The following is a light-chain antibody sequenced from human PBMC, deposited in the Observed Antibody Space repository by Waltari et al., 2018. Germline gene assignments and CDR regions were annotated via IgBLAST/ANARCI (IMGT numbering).Light chain of an antibody. CDR3: CSYAGIYTYV. V-gene: IGLV2-11*01. Sequence: QSALTQPRSVSGSPGRSVTISCTGTSRDVGAYNFVSWYQHHPGKAPKLLLYDVTKRPSGVPDRFSGSKSANTASLTISGLQAEDDADYFCCSYAGIYTYVFGTGTTVTVL. J-gene: IGLJ1*01. CDR1: SRDVGAYNF. CDR2: DVT.